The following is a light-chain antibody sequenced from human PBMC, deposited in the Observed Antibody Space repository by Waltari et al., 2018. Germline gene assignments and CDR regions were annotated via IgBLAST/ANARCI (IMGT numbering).Light chain of an antibody. CDR1: QSIVHSDGKTY. V-gene: IGKV2-30*02. CDR2: KAS. J-gene: IGKJ1*01. Sequence: DVVMTQSTLSLPVTLGQPASISCRSSQSIVHSDGKTYLNWFQQRPGQSPRRLNFKASNRDSGVPDRFSGSGSGTDFTLKSSRVEAEDVVFYYGMQATHCPLTFGQGTKVEIK. CDR3: MQATHCPLT.